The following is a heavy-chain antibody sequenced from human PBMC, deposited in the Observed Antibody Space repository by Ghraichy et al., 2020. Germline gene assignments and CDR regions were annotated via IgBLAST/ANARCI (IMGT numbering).Heavy chain of an antibody. CDR2: IYYSGST. D-gene: IGHD4-17*01. CDR1: GGSISSSSYY. V-gene: IGHV4-39*07. CDR3: ARVAGGGYGDYGIWFDP. J-gene: IGHJ5*02. Sequence: SETLSLTCTVSGGSISSSSYYWGWIRQPPGKGLEWIGSIYYSGSTYYNPSLKSRVTISVDMSKNQFSLKLSSVTAADTAVYYCARVAGGGYGDYGIWFDPWGQGTLVTVSS.